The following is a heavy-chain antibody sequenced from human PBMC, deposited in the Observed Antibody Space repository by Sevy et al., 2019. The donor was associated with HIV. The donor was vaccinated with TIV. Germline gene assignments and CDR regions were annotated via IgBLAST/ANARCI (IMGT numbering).Heavy chain of an antibody. Sequence: ASVKVSCKASGYTFTGYYMHWVRQAPGQGLEWMGWINPNSGGTNYAQTFQGRVTMTRDTSISTAYMELSRLRSDDTAVYYCASIVDTAMGNAFDIWGQGTMVTVSS. CDR2: INPNSGGT. V-gene: IGHV1-2*02. J-gene: IGHJ3*02. CDR3: ASIVDTAMGNAFDI. CDR1: GYTFTGYY. D-gene: IGHD5-18*01.